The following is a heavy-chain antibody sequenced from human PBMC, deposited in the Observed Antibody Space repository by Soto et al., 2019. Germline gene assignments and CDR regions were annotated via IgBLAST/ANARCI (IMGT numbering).Heavy chain of an antibody. D-gene: IGHD1-26*01. CDR3: ARLGWELLNYYYGMDV. CDR2: IYYGGST. J-gene: IGHJ6*02. Sequence: TSETLSLTCTVSGGSISSSSYYWGWIRQPPGKGLEWIGSIYYGGSTYYNPSLKSRVTISVDTSKNQFSLKLSSVTGADPAVYYCARLGWELLNYYYGMDVWGQGTTVTVSS. CDR1: GGSISSSSYY. V-gene: IGHV4-39*01.